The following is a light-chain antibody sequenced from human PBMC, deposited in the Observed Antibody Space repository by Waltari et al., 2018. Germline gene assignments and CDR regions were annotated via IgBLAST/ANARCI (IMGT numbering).Light chain of an antibody. J-gene: IGKJ2*01. Sequence: EIVMTQSPATPSVSPGERATLSCRASQSVSSNLAWYQQKPGQAPRLLIYDTSTSATGIPARFSGSGSGTEFKLTISSLQSEDFAVYYCQQFNYWYTFGQGTKLEIK. V-gene: IGKV3-15*01. CDR3: QQFNYWYT. CDR1: QSVSSN. CDR2: DTS.